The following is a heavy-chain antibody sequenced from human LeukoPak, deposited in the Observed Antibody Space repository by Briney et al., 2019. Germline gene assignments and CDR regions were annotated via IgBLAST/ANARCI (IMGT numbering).Heavy chain of an antibody. CDR2: INHSGSN. Sequence: SETLSLTCAVYGGSFSGYDWTWIRQPPGKGLEWIGEINHSGSNNYNPSLKSRVTISEDTSKNQFSLKLSSVTAADTAVYYCAREGEVGATDYWGQGTLVTVSS. V-gene: IGHV4-34*01. CDR3: AREGEVGATDY. D-gene: IGHD1-26*01. CDR1: GGSFSGYD. J-gene: IGHJ4*02.